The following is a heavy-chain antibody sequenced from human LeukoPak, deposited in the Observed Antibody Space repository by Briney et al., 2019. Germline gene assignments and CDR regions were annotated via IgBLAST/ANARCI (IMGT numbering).Heavy chain of an antibody. CDR1: GFTFTTYS. Sequence: GGSLRLSCAASGFTFTTYSMNWVRQTPGKGLEWVSFISSSSSYIYYADSVKGRFTISRDNAKNSLYLQINSLRAEDTAVYYCARESTYMDYFDYWGQGTLVTVSS. V-gene: IGHV3-21*01. D-gene: IGHD2-2*03. J-gene: IGHJ4*02. CDR3: ARESTYMDYFDY. CDR2: ISSSSSYI.